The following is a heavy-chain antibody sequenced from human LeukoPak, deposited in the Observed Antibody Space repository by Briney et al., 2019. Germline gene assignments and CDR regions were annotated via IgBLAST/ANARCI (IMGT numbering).Heavy chain of an antibody. CDR2: IYYSGST. CDR1: GDSISSRDYY. V-gene: IGHV4-30-4*08. CDR3: ARAGLRFPGYSSTQYYYYYMDV. J-gene: IGHJ6*03. Sequence: SETLSLTCSVSGDSISSRDYYWSWIRQPPGKGLEWIGYIYYSGSTSYNPSLKSRVTISVDTSKNQFSLRLSSVTAADTAVYYCARAGLRFPGYSSTQYYYYYMDVWGKGTTVTVSS. D-gene: IGHD6-13*01.